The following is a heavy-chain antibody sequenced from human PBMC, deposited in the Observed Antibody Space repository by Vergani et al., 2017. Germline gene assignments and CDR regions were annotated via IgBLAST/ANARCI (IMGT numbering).Heavy chain of an antibody. Sequence: QVQLQESGPGLVKPSETLSLTCTVSGGSISSYYWSWIRQPPGKGLEWIGYIYYSGSTNYNPSLKSRVTISVDTSKNQFSLKLSSVTAADTAVYYCARNGDCWIGYSHAVYYYYYMDVWGKGTTVTVSS. V-gene: IGHV4-59*01. CDR3: ARNGDCWIGYSHAVYYYYYMDV. CDR2: IYYSGST. D-gene: IGHD3-3*01. CDR1: GGSISSYY. J-gene: IGHJ6*03.